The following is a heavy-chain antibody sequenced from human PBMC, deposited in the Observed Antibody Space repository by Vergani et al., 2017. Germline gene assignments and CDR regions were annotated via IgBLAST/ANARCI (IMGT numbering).Heavy chain of an antibody. CDR1: GFTFSTYA. J-gene: IGHJ4*02. D-gene: IGHD3-22*01. CDR2: ISSDGGST. CDR3: AGPQGTSAYYYGGFDY. Sequence: VQLVESGGGLVKPGGSLRLSCAASGFTFSTYAMTWVRQAPGKGLEWVSTISSDGGSTYYADSVKGRFTISRDNSKKTLSLQMNSLTAEDTAIYYCAGPQGTSAYYYGGFDYWGQGILVTVSS. V-gene: IGHV3-23*04.